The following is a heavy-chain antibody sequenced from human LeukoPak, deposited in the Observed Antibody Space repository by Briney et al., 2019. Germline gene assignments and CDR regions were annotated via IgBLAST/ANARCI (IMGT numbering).Heavy chain of an antibody. J-gene: IGHJ4*02. CDR1: GFTFDKAW. Sequence: QPGGSLRLSCAASGFTFDKAWMTWVRQAPGKGLEWVGRIKSKIHGGTIDYAAPVKGRLTISRDDSENTVYLQMSSLRTEDTAVYYCAKAPGGIVGYWGQGTLVTVSS. CDR3: AKAPGGIVGY. V-gene: IGHV3-15*01. D-gene: IGHD3-16*01. CDR2: IKSKIHGGTI.